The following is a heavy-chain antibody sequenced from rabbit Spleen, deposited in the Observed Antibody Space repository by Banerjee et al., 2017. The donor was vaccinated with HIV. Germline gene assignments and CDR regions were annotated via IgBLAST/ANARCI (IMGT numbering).Heavy chain of an antibody. CDR1: GFSFSGGYY. CDR3: ARSSYDRFGYWWL. D-gene: IGHD6-1*01. Sequence: QSLEESGGGLVKPGASLTLTCTASGFSFSGGYYMSWVRQAPGKGLEWIASINAGSSGSTYYASWVNGRFSISRSTSLNMLTLQVTSLTAADTATYFCARSSYDRFGYWWLWGPGTLVTVS. J-gene: IGHJ4*01. V-gene: IGHV1S40*01. CDR2: INAGSSGST.